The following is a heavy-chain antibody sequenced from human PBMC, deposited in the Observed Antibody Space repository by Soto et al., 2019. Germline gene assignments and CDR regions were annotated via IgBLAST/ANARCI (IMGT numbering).Heavy chain of an antibody. CDR3: AHCTLHDYGDYDPGTSHVFDS. D-gene: IGHD4-17*01. V-gene: IGHV2-5*02. Sequence: QITLKESGPSPVKPTQTLTVTCTFSGFSLSNSGVGVAWIRQPPGKALEWLALIYGDNDKRYSPSLKTRLTITKDTSKNQVVLTMTHLDTVDTATYYCAHCTLHDYGDYDPGTSHVFDSWGQGPLVTVSS. CDR1: GFSLSNSGVG. J-gene: IGHJ4*02. CDR2: IYGDNDK.